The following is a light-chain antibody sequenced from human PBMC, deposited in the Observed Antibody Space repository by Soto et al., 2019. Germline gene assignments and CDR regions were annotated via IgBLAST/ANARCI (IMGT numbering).Light chain of an antibody. V-gene: IGKV2D-29*01. Sequence: DIVMTQTPLSLSATPGQPASISCKSSQSLLHTDGKTYMYWYLQMPGQPPQLLIYEASNRFSGVPDRLSGSGAGTDFTLKISRVEAEDVGVYYCMQSIQVPLTFGGGTKVEI. J-gene: IGKJ4*01. CDR3: MQSIQVPLT. CDR1: QSLLHTDGKTY. CDR2: EAS.